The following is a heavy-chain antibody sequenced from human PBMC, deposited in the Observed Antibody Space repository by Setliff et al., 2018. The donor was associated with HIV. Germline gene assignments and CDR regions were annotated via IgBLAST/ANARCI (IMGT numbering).Heavy chain of an antibody. CDR2: IIPIFGTA. CDR1: GGTFSSYA. V-gene: IGHV1-69*13. D-gene: IGHD3-10*01. J-gene: IGHJ4*02. Sequence: SVKVSCKASGGTFSSYAISWVRQAPGQGLEWMGGIIPIFGTANYAQKFQGRVTITADESTSTAYMELSSLRSEDTAVYYCARGALLAVFDFDHWGQGTQVTVSS. CDR3: ARGALLAVFDFDH.